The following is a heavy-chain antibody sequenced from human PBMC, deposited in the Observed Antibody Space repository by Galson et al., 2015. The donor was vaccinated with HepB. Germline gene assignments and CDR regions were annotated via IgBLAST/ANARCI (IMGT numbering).Heavy chain of an antibody. V-gene: IGHV1-2*04. CDR1: GYTFTGFY. D-gene: IGHD6-19*01. Sequence: SVKVSCKASGYTFTGFYMHWVRQAPGQGLEWMGWINPNSGGTNYAQKFQGWVTMTRDTSISTAYMELSRLRSDDTAVYYCARGRLTTRRQMIAVATLPINDAFDIWGQGTMVTVSS. J-gene: IGHJ3*02. CDR2: INPNSGGT. CDR3: ARGRLTTRRQMIAVATLPINDAFDI.